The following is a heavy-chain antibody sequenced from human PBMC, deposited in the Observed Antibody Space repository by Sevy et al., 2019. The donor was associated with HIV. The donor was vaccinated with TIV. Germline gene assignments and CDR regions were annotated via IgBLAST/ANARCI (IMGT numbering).Heavy chain of an antibody. V-gene: IGHV3-30-3*01. CDR2: ISYDGSNK. CDR3: ARADYGDYSGEFDY. D-gene: IGHD4-17*01. Sequence: GGSLRLSCAASGITFSSHAMHWVRQDPGKGLEWVTIISYDGSNKYYADSVKGRFTISRDNSKNTLYLQMNSLRAEDTAVYYCARADYGDYSGEFDYWGQGTLVTVSS. J-gene: IGHJ4*02. CDR1: GITFSSHA.